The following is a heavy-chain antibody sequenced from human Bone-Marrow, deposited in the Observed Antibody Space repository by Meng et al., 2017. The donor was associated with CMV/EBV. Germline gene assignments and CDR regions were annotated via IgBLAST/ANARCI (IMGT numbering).Heavy chain of an antibody. J-gene: IGHJ5*02. CDR1: GGSISSSSYY. CDR2: IYYSGST. D-gene: IGHD2-2*01. CDR3: STYHCSSTTCYIP. Sequence: SETLSLTCTVSGGSISSSSYYWAWIRQPPGKGLEWIGNIYYSGSTYYNPSLKSRVTISVDTSKNQFSLKLSSVTAADTAVYYCSTYHCSSTTCYIPWGQGTLVTVSS. V-gene: IGHV4-39*07.